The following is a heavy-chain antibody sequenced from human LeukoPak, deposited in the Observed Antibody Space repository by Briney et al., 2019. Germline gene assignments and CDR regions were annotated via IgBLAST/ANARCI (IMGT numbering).Heavy chain of an antibody. Sequence: GGSLRLSCAASGFTFSSYAMSWVRQAPGKGLEWVSAISGSGGSTYYADSVKGRFTISRDNSKNALYLQMNSLRAEDTAVYYCATRPPSYGSGSSRYFDYWGQGTLVTVSS. J-gene: IGHJ4*02. CDR1: GFTFSSYA. V-gene: IGHV3-23*01. CDR3: ATRPPSYGSGSSRYFDY. D-gene: IGHD3-10*01. CDR2: ISGSGGST.